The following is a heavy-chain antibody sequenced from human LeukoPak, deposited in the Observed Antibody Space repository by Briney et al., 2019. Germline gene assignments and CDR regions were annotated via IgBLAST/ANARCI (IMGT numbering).Heavy chain of an antibody. V-gene: IGHV3-30-3*01. Sequence: GGSLRLSCTASGFTFSTYAMHWVRQAPGKGLEWVAVISYDGTNKYYADSMKGRFTISRDNSKNTLYLQMNSLRAEDTAVYYCARANIYSSSWRERYYFDYWGQGTLVTVFS. CDR1: GFTFSTYA. CDR2: ISYDGTNK. D-gene: IGHD6-13*01. J-gene: IGHJ4*02. CDR3: ARANIYSSSWRERYYFDY.